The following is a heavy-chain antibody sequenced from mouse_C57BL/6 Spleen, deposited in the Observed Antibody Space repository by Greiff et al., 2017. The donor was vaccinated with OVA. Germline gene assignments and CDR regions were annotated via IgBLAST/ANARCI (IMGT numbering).Heavy chain of an antibody. CDR3: ARQPSGYAMDY. J-gene: IGHJ4*01. CDR1: GYAFSSYW. V-gene: IGHV1-80*01. D-gene: IGHD3-1*01. CDR2: IYPGDGDT. Sequence: VQVVESGAELVKPGASVKISCKASGYAFSSYWMNWVKQRPGKGLEWIGQIYPGDGDTNYNGKFKGKATLTADKSYSTAYMQLSSLTSEDSAVYFCARQPSGYAMDYWGQGTSVTVSS.